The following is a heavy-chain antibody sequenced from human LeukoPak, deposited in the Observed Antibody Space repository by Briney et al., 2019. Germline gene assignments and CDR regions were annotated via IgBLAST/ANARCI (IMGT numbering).Heavy chain of an antibody. J-gene: IGHJ4*02. CDR1: GFTFSSYN. CDR2: INHSGST. Sequence: PGGSLRLSCAASGFTFSSYNMNWVRQPPGKGLEWIGEINHSGSTNYNPSLKSRVTISVDTSKNQFSLKLSSVTAADTAVYYCARGRFVYDYVWGSYRSWGYWGQGTLVTVSS. D-gene: IGHD3-16*02. CDR3: ARGRFVYDYVWGSYRSWGY. V-gene: IGHV4-34*01.